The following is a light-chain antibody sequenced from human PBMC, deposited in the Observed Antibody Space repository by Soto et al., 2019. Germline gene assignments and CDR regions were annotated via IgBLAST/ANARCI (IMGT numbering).Light chain of an antibody. CDR3: SSYTSSSTPYV. CDR2: EVS. Sequence: VLTQPASVSGSPGQSITISCTGTSSDVGGYNYVSWYQQHPGKAPKLMIYEVSNRPSGVSNRFSGSKSGNTASLTISGLQAEDEADYYCSSYTSSSTPYVFGTGTKVTAL. CDR1: SSDVGGYNY. V-gene: IGLV2-14*01. J-gene: IGLJ1*01.